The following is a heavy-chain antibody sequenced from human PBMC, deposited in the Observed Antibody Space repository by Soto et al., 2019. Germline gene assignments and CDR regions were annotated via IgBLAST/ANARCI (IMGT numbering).Heavy chain of an antibody. J-gene: IGHJ4*02. V-gene: IGHV3-33*01. D-gene: IGHD1-26*01. CDR3: VRTACVINNCSYRGVR. CDR2: IGFDGTNI. CDR1: GFDFKTYG. Sequence: QGQLVESGGGVVQPGRSLRLSCVASGFDFKTYGMHWVRQAPGKGLEWVAVIGFDGTNIHYSDSVRGRFSISRDNSENTVPLQMNSLRVEDTALYSCVRTACVINNCSYRGVRWGQGTLVTV.